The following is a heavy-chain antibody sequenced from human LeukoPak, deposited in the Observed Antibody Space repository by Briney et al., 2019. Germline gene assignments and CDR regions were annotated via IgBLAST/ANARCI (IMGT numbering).Heavy chain of an antibody. CDR1: GGSFSGYY. CDR2: INHSGST. J-gene: IGHJ4*02. V-gene: IGHV4-34*01. CDR3: ARTKGLWFGELLAFEY. D-gene: IGHD3-10*01. Sequence: PSETLSLTCAVYGGSFSGYYWSWIRQPPGKGLEWIGEINHSGSTNYNPSLKSRVTISVDTSKNQFSLKLSSVTAADTAVYYCARTKGLWFGELLAFEYWSQGTLVTVSS.